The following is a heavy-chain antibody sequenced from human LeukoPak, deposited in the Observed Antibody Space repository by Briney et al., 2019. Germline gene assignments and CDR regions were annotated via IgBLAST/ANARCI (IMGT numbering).Heavy chain of an antibody. Sequence: GESLKISCKGSGYSFTSYWIGWVRQMPGKGLEWRGIIYPGDSDTRYSPSFQGQVTISADKSISTAYLQWSSLKASDTAMYYCARYRSLYSSSPNFDYWGQGTLVTVSS. D-gene: IGHD6-6*01. CDR2: IYPGDSDT. CDR1: GYSFTSYW. CDR3: ARYRSLYSSSPNFDY. J-gene: IGHJ4*02. V-gene: IGHV5-51*01.